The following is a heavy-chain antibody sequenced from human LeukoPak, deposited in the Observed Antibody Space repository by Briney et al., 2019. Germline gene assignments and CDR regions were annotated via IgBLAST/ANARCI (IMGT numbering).Heavy chain of an antibody. D-gene: IGHD3-22*01. V-gene: IGHV1-2*02. CDR2: INPNIGDT. J-gene: IGHJ4*02. CDR1: GYTFTGYQ. CDR3: ARGSSGYYYRMDY. Sequence: ASVKVSCKASGYTFTGYQMHWVRQAPGQGLEWMGWINPNIGDTNYAQQFQGRVTMTRDTSINTAYMELSRLKSDDTAVYYCARGSSGYYYRMDYWGQGTLVTVSS.